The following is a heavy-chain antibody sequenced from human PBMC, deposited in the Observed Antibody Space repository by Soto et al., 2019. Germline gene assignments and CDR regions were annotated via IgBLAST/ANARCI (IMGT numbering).Heavy chain of an antibody. CDR3: ARVMVTYGRKRIYYYYYYGMDV. CDR2: IYYSGST. J-gene: IGHJ6*02. CDR1: GGSIRSSSYY. V-gene: IGHV4-39*01. Sequence: PSETLALTCTVSGGSIRSSSYYWGWIRQPPGKGLEWIGSIYYSGSTYYNPSLKSRVTISVDTSKNQFSLKLSSVTAADTAVYYCARVMVTYGRKRIYYYYYYGMDVWGQGTTVTVSS. D-gene: IGHD5-18*01.